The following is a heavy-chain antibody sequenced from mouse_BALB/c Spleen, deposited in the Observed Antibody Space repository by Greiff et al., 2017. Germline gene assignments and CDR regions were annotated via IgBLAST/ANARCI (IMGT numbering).Heavy chain of an antibody. CDR2: IDPFNGGT. Sequence: EVQLVESGPELMKPGASVKISCKASGYSFTSYYMHWVKQSHGKSLEWIGYIDPFNGGTSYNQKFKGKATLTVDKSSSTAYMHLSSLTSEDSAVYYCATQEGAYWGQGTLVTVSA. CDR3: ATQEGAY. V-gene: IGHV1S135*01. D-gene: IGHD6-1*01. J-gene: IGHJ3*01. CDR1: GYSFTSYY.